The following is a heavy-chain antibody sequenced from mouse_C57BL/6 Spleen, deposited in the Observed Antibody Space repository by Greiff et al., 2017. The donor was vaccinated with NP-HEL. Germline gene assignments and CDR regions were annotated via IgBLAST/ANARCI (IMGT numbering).Heavy chain of an antibody. D-gene: IGHD2-3*01. CDR1: GYTFTSYW. CDR3: ARSIYDGYYWFAY. V-gene: IGHV1-7*01. Sequence: VHLVESGAELAKPGASVKLSCKASGYTFTSYWMHWVKQRPGQGLEWIGYINPSSGYTKYNQKFKDKATLTADKSSSTAYMQLSSLTYEDSAVYYCARSIYDGYYWFAYWGQGTLVTVSA. CDR2: INPSSGYT. J-gene: IGHJ3*01.